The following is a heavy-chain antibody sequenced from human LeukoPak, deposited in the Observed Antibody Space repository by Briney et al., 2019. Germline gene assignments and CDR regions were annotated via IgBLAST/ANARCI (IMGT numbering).Heavy chain of an antibody. Sequence: PSETLSLTCTVSGGSISSGGYYWSWVRQHPGKGLEWIVYIYYSGSTYYNPSLKSRVTISVYTSKNQFSLKLSSVTAADTAVYYCASWAVEVAVGGFDYWGQGTLVTVSS. J-gene: IGHJ4*02. CDR2: IYYSGST. CDR1: GGSISSGGYY. CDR3: ASWAVEVAVGGFDY. D-gene: IGHD5-24*01. V-gene: IGHV4-31*03.